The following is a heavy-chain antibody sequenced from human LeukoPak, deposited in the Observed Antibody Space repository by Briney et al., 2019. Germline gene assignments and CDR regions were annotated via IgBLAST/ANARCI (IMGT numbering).Heavy chain of an antibody. CDR2: IYYSGST. CDR3: ARIGGTFDY. D-gene: IGHD3-10*01. J-gene: IGHJ4*02. V-gene: IGHV4-59*12. CDR1: GGSISSYY. Sequence: SETLSLTCTVSGGSISSYYWSWIRQPPGKGLEWIGYIYYSGSTNYNPSLKSRVTISVDTSKNQSSLRLRSVTAADTAVYYCARIGGTFDYWGQGTLVTVSS.